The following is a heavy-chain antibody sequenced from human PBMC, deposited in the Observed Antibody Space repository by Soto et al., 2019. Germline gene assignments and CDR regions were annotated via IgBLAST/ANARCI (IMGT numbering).Heavy chain of an antibody. CDR2: ISYTGANQ. D-gene: IGHD4-4*01. J-gene: IGHJ4*02. V-gene: IGHV3-30-3*01. Sequence: QVRLVESGGGAVQPGGSLRLSCDASGFTFSTYALHWVRQAPGKGLEWVAFISYTGANQYYADSVKGRFTVSRDNSKNIASLQMTSLKPEDSAVYYCARAAFLYSRGADYDHWGQGTLVTVSS. CDR1: GFTFSTYA. CDR3: ARAAFLYSRGADYDH.